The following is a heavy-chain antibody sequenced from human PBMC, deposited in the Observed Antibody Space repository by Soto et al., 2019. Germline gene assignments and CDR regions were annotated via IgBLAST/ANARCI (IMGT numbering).Heavy chain of an antibody. J-gene: IGHJ3*02. V-gene: IGHV4-31*03. CDR3: ARDSAVYYDNSGYHHAFDI. D-gene: IGHD3-22*01. Sequence: SYRLSLTCTVSGGTINIWGYYCTWNSQHPGKGLEWIGYIYYSGSTYYNPSLKSRVTISVDTSKNQFSLKLSSVTAADTAVYYCARDSAVYYDNSGYHHAFDIRGQGTMVT. CDR2: IYYSGST. CDR1: GGTINIWGYY.